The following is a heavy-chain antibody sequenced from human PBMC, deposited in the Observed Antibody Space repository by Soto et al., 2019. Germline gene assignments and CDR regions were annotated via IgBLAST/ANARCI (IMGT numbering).Heavy chain of an antibody. CDR2: IIPIFGTA. J-gene: IGHJ1*01. CDR3: ARGLAGVGAHAEYFQH. CDR1: GGTFSSYA. Sequence: ASVKVSCKASGGTFSSYAISWVRQAPGQGLEWMGGIIPIFGTANYAQKFQGRVTITADESTSTAYMELSSLRSEDTAVYYCARGLAGVGAHAEYFQHWGQGTLVTVS. D-gene: IGHD1-26*01. V-gene: IGHV1-69*13.